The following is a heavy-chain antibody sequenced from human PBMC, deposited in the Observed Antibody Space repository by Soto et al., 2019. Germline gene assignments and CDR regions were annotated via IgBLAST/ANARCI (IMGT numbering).Heavy chain of an antibody. CDR3: ARAVSDDYGDYPLDY. V-gene: IGHV4-59*01. CDR2: IYYSGST. D-gene: IGHD4-17*01. CDR1: GGSISSYY. Sequence: ASETLSLTCTVSGGSISSYYWSWIRQPPGKGLEWIGYIYYSGSTNYNPSLKSRVTISVDTSKNQFSLKLSSVTAADTAVYYCARAVSDDYGDYPLDYWGQGTLVTVSS. J-gene: IGHJ4*02.